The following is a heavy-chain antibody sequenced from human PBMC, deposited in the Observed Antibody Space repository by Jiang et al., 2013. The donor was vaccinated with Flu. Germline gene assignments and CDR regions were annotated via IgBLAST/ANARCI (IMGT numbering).Heavy chain of an antibody. CDR2: ISYDGSNK. CDR1: GFTFSSYG. Sequence: RLSCAASGFTFSSYGMHWVRQAPGKGLEWVAVISYDGSNKYYADSVKGRFTISRDNSKNTLYLQMNSLRAEDTAVYYCAKEVVPAAIWNFDYWGQGTLVTVSS. CDR3: AKEVVPAAIWNFDY. D-gene: IGHD2-2*01. V-gene: IGHV3-30*18. J-gene: IGHJ4*02.